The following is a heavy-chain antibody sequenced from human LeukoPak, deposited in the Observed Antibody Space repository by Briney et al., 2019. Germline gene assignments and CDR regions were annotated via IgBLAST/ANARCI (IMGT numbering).Heavy chain of an antibody. J-gene: IGHJ4*02. CDR1: GFTFSSYS. Sequence: GGSLRLSCAASGFTFSSYSMNWVRQAPGKGLEWVSSISSSSSYIYYADSVKGRVTISRDNAKNQMNMQMNNLRAEDTAAYYCASPVVVTATTDYWGQGTLVTVSS. CDR2: ISSSSSYI. D-gene: IGHD2-21*02. V-gene: IGHV3-21*01. CDR3: ASPVVVTATTDY.